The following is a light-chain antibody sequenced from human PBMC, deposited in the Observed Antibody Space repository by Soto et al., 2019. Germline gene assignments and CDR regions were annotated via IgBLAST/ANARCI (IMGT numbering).Light chain of an antibody. CDR1: SSNIGNNY. Sequence: QSVLTQPPSVSAAPGQRVTISCSGSSSNIGNNYVSWYRQLPGTAPKLLIYDSNRRPSGISDRFSGSKSGTSATLDITGLQTGDEADYYCGTWDSSLNGVVFGGGTKVTVL. CDR3: GTWDSSLNGVV. J-gene: IGLJ2*01. CDR2: DSN. V-gene: IGLV1-51*01.